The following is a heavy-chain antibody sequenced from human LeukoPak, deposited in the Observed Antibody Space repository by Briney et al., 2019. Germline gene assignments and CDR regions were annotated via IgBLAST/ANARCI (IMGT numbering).Heavy chain of an antibody. V-gene: IGHV4-59*02. Sequence: SETLSLICTVSGASVSSHYWSWVRQPPGEGLEWIGYVSYSGGTNYSPSLKSRVTISFDTSKGQFTLRLNSVTAADTAVYFCARLSTFYDFWSPLDYWGQGTLVTVSS. D-gene: IGHD3-3*01. J-gene: IGHJ4*02. CDR1: GASVSSHY. CDR2: VSYSGGT. CDR3: ARLSTFYDFWSPLDY.